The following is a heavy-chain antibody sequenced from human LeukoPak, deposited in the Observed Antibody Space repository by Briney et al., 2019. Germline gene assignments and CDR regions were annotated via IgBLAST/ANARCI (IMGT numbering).Heavy chain of an antibody. CDR1: GFTFSDYY. Sequence: GGSLRLSCAASGFTFSDYYMSWIRQAPGKGLEWVSYISSSGSTIYYADSVKGRFTISRDNAKNSLYLRMNSLRAEDTAVYYCARVTYYDFWSGYRFDPWGQGTLVTVSS. J-gene: IGHJ5*02. D-gene: IGHD3-3*01. CDR2: ISSSGSTI. CDR3: ARVTYYDFWSGYRFDP. V-gene: IGHV3-11*04.